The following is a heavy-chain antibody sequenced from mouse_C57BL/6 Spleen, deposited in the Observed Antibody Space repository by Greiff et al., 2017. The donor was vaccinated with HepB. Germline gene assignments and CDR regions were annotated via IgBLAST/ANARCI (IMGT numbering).Heavy chain of an antibody. J-gene: IGHJ3*01. V-gene: IGHV2-2*01. CDR2: IWSGGST. CDR1: GFSLTSYG. CDR3: ARNFDDYDEAAWFAY. D-gene: IGHD2-4*01. Sequence: VQGVESGPGLVQPSQSLSITCTVSGFSLTSYGVHWVRQSPGKGLEWLGVIWSGGSTDYNAAFISRLSISKDNSKSQVFFKMNSLQADDTAIYYCARNFDDYDEAAWFAYWGQGTLVTVSA.